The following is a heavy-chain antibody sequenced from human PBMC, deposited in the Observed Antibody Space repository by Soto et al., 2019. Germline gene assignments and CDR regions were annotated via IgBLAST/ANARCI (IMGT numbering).Heavy chain of an antibody. J-gene: IGHJ6*02. D-gene: IGHD3-22*01. CDR1: GFTFGDYA. CDR2: IRSKAYGGTT. V-gene: IGHV3-49*03. CDR3: TSCRSTMIVADYYYGMDV. Sequence: PGGSLRLSCTASGFTFGDYAMSWFRQAPGKGLEWVGFIRSKAYGGTTEYAASVKGRFTISRDDSKSIAYLQMNSLKTEDTAVYYCTSCRSTMIVADYYYGMDVWGQGTTVTVSS.